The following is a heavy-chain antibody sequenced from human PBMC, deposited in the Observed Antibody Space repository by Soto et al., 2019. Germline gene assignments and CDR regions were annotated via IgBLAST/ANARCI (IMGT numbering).Heavy chain of an antibody. CDR3: ALIKRSFGGFATAAD. Sequence: GGSLRLSCAASGFDFNVYAMSWVRQAPGKGLEWVATISISGGQTFFADSVKGRFTVSRDNSKSTLHLQMNSLRVEDTAIYYCALIKRSFGGFATAADWGKGTAVTASS. J-gene: IGHJ6*04. V-gene: IGHV3-23*01. CDR2: ISISGGQT. CDR1: GFDFNVYA. D-gene: IGHD3-10*01.